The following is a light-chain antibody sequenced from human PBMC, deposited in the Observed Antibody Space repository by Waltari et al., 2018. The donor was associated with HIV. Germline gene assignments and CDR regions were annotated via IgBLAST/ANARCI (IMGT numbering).Light chain of an antibody. CDR1: NIGRTN. Sequence: SYVLTQPPSVSVAPGQTARITCGGNNIGRTNVHWYQQKPGQAPVVVVYDYTDRPSGIPERFSGSNSGNTATLTISRVEAGDEADYHCQVWNTSSDHVIFGGGTKLTVL. CDR3: QVWNTSSDHVI. CDR2: DYT. J-gene: IGLJ2*01. V-gene: IGLV3-21*02.